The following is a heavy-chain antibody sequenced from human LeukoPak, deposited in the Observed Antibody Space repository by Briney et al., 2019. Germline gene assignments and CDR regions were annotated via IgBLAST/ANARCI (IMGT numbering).Heavy chain of an antibody. CDR3: ARGVYIAAAQYGY. Sequence: PSETLSLACTVSGVSISSYYWSWIRQPPGKGLEWIGYIYYSGTTNYNPSLKSRVAISVDTSKNQFSLKLSSVTAADTAVYYCARGVYIAAAQYGYWGQGTLVTVSS. J-gene: IGHJ4*02. CDR2: IYYSGTT. D-gene: IGHD6-13*01. CDR1: GVSISSYY. V-gene: IGHV4-59*01.